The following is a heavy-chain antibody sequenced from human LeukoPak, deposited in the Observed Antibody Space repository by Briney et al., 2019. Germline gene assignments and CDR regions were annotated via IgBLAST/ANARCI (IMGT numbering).Heavy chain of an antibody. D-gene: IGHD2-15*01. CDR2: IGTAGDT. CDR3: ARGYCSGGSCQYYFDY. Sequence: GGSLRLSRAASGFTFSSYDMHWVRQPAGKGLEWVSAIGTAGDTYYPGSVKGRFTISRENAKNSLYLQMNSLRAGDTAVYYCARGYCSGGSCQYYFDYWGQGTLVTVSS. V-gene: IGHV3-13*01. J-gene: IGHJ4*02. CDR1: GFTFSSYD.